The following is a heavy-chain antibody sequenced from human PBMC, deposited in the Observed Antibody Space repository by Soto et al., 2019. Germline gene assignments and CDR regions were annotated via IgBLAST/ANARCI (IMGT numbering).Heavy chain of an antibody. CDR3: ARDLDLDWFDP. V-gene: IGHV4-38-2*02. CDR2: IYHSGST. J-gene: IGHJ5*02. Sequence: SETLSLTCAVSGYSISSGYYWGWIRQPPGKGLEWIGSIYHSGSTYYNPSLKSRVTISVDTSKNQFSLKLSSVTAADTAVYYCARDLDLDWFDPWGQGTLVTVSS. CDR1: GYSISSGYY.